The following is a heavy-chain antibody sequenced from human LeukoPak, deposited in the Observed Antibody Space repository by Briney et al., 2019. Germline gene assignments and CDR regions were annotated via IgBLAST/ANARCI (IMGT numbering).Heavy chain of an antibody. Sequence: KSSQTLSLTCTVSGGSISSGSYYWSWIRQPAGKGLEWIGRIYTSGSTNYNPSLKSRVTISVDTSKNQFSLKLSSVTAADTAVYYCARDRIAARPRYYMDVWGKGTTVTVSS. J-gene: IGHJ6*03. CDR2: IYTSGST. CDR1: GGSISSGSYY. CDR3: ARDRIAARPRYYMDV. V-gene: IGHV4-61*02. D-gene: IGHD6-6*01.